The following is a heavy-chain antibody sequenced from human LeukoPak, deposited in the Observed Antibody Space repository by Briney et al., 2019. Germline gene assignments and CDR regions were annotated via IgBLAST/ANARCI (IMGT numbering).Heavy chain of an antibody. CDR2: ISSSGGST. CDR1: GFTFSSYA. CDR3: AKGTYYYDSGFYFDY. Sequence: PGGSLRLSCAASGFTFSSYAMNWVRQAPGKGLEWVSAISSSGGSTYYADSVKGRFTISRDNSKNTLYLQMNSLRAEDTAVYYCAKGTYYYDSGFYFDYWGQGTLVTVSS. V-gene: IGHV3-23*01. J-gene: IGHJ4*02. D-gene: IGHD3-22*01.